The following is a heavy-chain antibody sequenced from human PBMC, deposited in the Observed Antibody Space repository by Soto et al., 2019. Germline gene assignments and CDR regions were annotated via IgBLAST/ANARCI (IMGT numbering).Heavy chain of an antibody. D-gene: IGHD1-1*01. CDR2: ISYDGSNK. CDR1: GFTFSSYA. J-gene: IGHJ3*02. CDR3: ARSTKDCWNDQGDAFDI. Sequence: QVQLVESGGGVVQPGRSLRLSCAASGFTFSSYAMHWVRQAPGKGLEWVAVISYDGSNKYYADSVKGRFTISRDNSKNTLYLQMNSLRAEDTAVYYCARSTKDCWNDQGDAFDIWGQGTMVTVSS. V-gene: IGHV3-30-3*01.